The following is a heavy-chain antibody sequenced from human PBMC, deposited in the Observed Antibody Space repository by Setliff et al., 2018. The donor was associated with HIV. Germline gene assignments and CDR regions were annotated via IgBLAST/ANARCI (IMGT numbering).Heavy chain of an antibody. CDR2: IYYTGTT. D-gene: IGHD1-26*01. Sequence: SETLSLTCTVSGGSISSTYWSWIRQPPGKGLEWIGYIYYTGTTNYSPSFKSRVTISLDTSKTQFSLKLNSVTAADTAVYYCARGQPQGGGTYWSAFDIWGQGTMVTVSS. CDR1: GGSISSTY. CDR3: ARGQPQGGGTYWSAFDI. J-gene: IGHJ3*02. V-gene: IGHV4-59*01.